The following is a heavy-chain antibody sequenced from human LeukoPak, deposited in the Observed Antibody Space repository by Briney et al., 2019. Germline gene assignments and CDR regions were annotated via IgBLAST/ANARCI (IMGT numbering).Heavy chain of an antibody. CDR2: ISGSGGST. Sequence: GRSLRLSCAASGFTFSSYAMSWVRQAPGKGLEWVSAISGSGGSTYYADSVKGRFTISRDNSKNTLYLQMNSLRAEDTAVYYCAKGSQYQLLLYPFDYWGQGTLVTVSS. J-gene: IGHJ4*02. D-gene: IGHD2-2*01. CDR3: AKGSQYQLLLYPFDY. V-gene: IGHV3-23*01. CDR1: GFTFSSYA.